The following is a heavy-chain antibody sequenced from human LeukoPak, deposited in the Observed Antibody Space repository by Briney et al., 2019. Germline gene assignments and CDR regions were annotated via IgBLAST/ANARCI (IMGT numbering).Heavy chain of an antibody. V-gene: IGHV3-30*18. J-gene: IGHJ4*02. Sequence: GGSLRLSRAASGFTFSSYGMHWVRQAPGKGLEWVAVISYDGSNKYYADSVKGRFTISRDNSKNTLYLQMNSLRAEDTAVYYCAKDDQFDYWGQGTLVTVSS. CDR3: AKDDQFDY. CDR1: GFTFSSYG. CDR2: ISYDGSNK.